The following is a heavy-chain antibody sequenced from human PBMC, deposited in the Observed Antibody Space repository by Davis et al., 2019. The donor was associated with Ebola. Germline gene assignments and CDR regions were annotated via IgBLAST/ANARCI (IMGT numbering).Heavy chain of an antibody. V-gene: IGHV5-51*01. Sequence: GESLKISCKGSGYSFTSYWIGWVRQMPGKGLEWMGIIYPGDSDTRYSPSFQGQVTISADKSISTAYLQWSSLKASDTAMYYCARRAGLGATITGGYNWFNPWGQGTLVTVSS. J-gene: IGHJ5*02. CDR2: IYPGDSDT. D-gene: IGHD5-12*01. CDR1: GYSFTSYW. CDR3: ARRAGLGATITGGYNWFNP.